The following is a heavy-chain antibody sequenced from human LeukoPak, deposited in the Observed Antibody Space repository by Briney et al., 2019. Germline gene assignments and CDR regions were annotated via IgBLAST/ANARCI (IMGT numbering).Heavy chain of an antibody. Sequence: GGSLRLSXAASGFTFSRYGMHWVRQAPGKGLEWVAFIRYDGSNKYYTDSVKGRFTISRDNSKNTLYLQMNSLRVEDTAVYYCARDGLAVTTFEYFFDYWGQGTLVTVS. J-gene: IGHJ4*02. CDR2: IRYDGSNK. CDR1: GFTFSRYG. CDR3: ARDGLAVTTFEYFFDY. D-gene: IGHD4-11*01. V-gene: IGHV3-30*02.